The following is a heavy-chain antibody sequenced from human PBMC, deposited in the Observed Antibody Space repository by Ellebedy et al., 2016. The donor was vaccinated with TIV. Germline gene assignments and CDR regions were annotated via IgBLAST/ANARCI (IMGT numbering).Heavy chain of an antibody. CDR2: VYHSGNS. D-gene: IGHD1-7*01. J-gene: IGHJ3*01. CDR1: GGSISSYY. Sequence: SETLSLTXTVSGGSISSYYWSWIRQPPGKGLEWIGYVYHSGNSNYNPSLKSRVSILLDTSKNQFSLILSSVTAADTAVYYCARHFTGTSLLVDAFDVWGQGTVVTVSS. V-gene: IGHV4-59*01. CDR3: ARHFTGTSLLVDAFDV.